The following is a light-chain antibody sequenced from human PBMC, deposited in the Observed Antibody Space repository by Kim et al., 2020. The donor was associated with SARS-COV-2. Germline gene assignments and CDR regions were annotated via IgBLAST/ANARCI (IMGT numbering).Light chain of an antibody. CDR1: RSLGSC. J-gene: IGKJ1*01. CDR2: DAS. Sequence: VPVACRARRSLGSCLAWYQQKPGKAPKLLIYDASSLESGVPPRFGGGGSGTEFTLPISSLKPDDFATNYGQQYNSYSTFGQGTKGDIK. V-gene: IGKV1-5*01. CDR3: QQYNSYST.